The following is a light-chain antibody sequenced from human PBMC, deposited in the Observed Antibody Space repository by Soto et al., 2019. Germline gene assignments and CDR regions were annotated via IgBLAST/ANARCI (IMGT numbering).Light chain of an antibody. CDR3: QQLFDSPIT. CDR2: EVS. Sequence: DLLLTQSPSTLSASVGDRVTISCRASQSINKWLAWYQHKPGKAPNLLIYEVSTLHSGVPSRFSGSGSGTEFSLTITSLQPEDCATYYGQQLFDSPITFGQGTRLEIK. CDR1: QSINKW. V-gene: IGKV1-5*03. J-gene: IGKJ5*01.